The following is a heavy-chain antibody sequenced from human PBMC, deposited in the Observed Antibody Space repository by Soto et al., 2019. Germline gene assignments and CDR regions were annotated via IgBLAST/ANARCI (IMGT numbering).Heavy chain of an antibody. D-gene: IGHD4-4*01. Sequence: SETLSLTCAVSGGSISSGGYSWSWIRQPPGKGLEWIGYIYHSGSTYYNPSLKSRVTMTEDTSTDTAYMELSSLRSEDTAVYYCATAAVTTGVNWFDPWGQGTLVTVSS. J-gene: IGHJ5*02. V-gene: IGHV4-30-2*02. CDR1: GGSISSGGYS. CDR3: ATAAVTTGVNWFDP. CDR2: IYHSGST.